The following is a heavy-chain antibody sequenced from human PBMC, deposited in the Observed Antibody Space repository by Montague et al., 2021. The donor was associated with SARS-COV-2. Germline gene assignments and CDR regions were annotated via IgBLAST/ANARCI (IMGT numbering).Heavy chain of an antibody. CDR1: GFTFSSYG. CDR3: ARDTMRGSYYADAFDI. J-gene: IGHJ3*02. D-gene: IGHD1-26*01. V-gene: IGHV3-33*01. Sequence: SRRLSCAASGFTFSSYGMHWVRQAPGKGLEWVAVIWYDGSNKYYADSVKRLFTISRDNSKNTLYLQMNSLRAEDTAVYYCARDTMRGSYYADAFDIWGQGTMVTVSS. CDR2: IWYDGSNK.